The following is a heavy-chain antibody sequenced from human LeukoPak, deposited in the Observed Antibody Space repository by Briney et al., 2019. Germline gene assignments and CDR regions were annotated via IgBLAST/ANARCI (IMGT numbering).Heavy chain of an antibody. CDR3: ARYNSLLRGVTTSDY. Sequence: ASVKVSCKASGYPFSNYVITWVRQAPGHGLKWRGTISGHNGDVDYAPQFQGRVTMTTDTSTTTAYMVLRCMRCDDTAVYYCARYNSLLRGVTTSDYWGQGTLVTVSS. CDR2: ISGHNGDV. CDR1: GYPFSNYV. J-gene: IGHJ4*02. D-gene: IGHD3-10*01. V-gene: IGHV1-18*01.